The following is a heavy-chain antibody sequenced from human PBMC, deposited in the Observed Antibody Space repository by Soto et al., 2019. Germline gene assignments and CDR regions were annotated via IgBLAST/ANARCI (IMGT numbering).Heavy chain of an antibody. CDR3: ARGPGTYCSSTSCYSWFDP. J-gene: IGHJ5*02. D-gene: IGHD2-2*01. Sequence: ASVKVSCKASGYTFTGYYMHWVRQAPGQGLEWMGWINPNSGGTNYAQKFQGWVTMTRDTSISTAYMELSRLRSDDTAVYYCARGPGTYCSSTSCYSWFDPWGQGTLVTVSS. CDR2: INPNSGGT. V-gene: IGHV1-2*04. CDR1: GYTFTGYY.